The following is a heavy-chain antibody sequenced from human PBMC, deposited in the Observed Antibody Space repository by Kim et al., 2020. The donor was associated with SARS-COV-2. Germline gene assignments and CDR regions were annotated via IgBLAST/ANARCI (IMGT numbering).Heavy chain of an antibody. CDR3: TRHLNLQSSVAGPLFDY. CDR2: IRSKANSYAT. D-gene: IGHD6-19*01. Sequence: GGSLRLSCAASGFTFSGSAMHWVRQASGKGLEWVGRIRSKANSYATAYAASVKGRFTISRDDSKNTAYLQMNSLKTEDTAVYYCTRHLNLQSSVAGPLFDYWGQGTLVTVSS. V-gene: IGHV3-73*01. CDR1: GFTFSGSA. J-gene: IGHJ4*02.